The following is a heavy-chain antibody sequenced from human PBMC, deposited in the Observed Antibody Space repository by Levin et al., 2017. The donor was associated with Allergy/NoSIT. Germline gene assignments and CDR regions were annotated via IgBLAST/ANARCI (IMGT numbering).Heavy chain of an antibody. CDR3: VKGGLRLGELAY. CDR1: GFNFVSFA. J-gene: IGHJ4*02. Sequence: GGSLRLSCAASGFNFVSFAINWVRQAPGKGLEWVAVISDDGNHKFYADSVKGRFTISRDNSKNTLFLQMNSLRTEDTAVYYCVKGGLRLGELAYWGQGTLVTVSS. D-gene: IGHD3-16*01. V-gene: IGHV3-30*04. CDR2: ISDDGNHK.